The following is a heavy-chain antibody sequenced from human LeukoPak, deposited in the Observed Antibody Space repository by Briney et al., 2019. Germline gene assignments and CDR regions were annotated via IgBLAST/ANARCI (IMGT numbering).Heavy chain of an antibody. Sequence: GGSLRLSCADSGFTFSNAWMSWIRQAPGKGLEWVSSISSSSSYIYYADSVKGRFTISRDNSKNTLYLQMNSLRAEDTAVYYCARTLIEYSVSSCYFDYWGQGTLVTVSS. CDR2: ISSSSSYI. CDR3: ARTLIEYSVSSCYFDY. J-gene: IGHJ4*02. V-gene: IGHV3-21*01. CDR1: GFTFSNAW. D-gene: IGHD6-6*01.